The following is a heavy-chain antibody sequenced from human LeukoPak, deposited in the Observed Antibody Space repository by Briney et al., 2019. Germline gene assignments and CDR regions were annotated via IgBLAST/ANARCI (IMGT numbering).Heavy chain of an antibody. CDR2: IYYSGST. CDR3: ARRRYSGSYPVWTFDY. V-gene: IGHV4-39*01. Sequence: SETLSLTCTVSGGSISSYSYYWGWIRQPPGKGLEWIGTIYYSGSTYYNPSLKSRVTISVDTSKNQFSLKLNSVTAADTAVCYCARRRYSGSYPVWTFDYWGQGTLVTVSS. CDR1: GGSISSYSYY. J-gene: IGHJ4*02. D-gene: IGHD1-26*01.